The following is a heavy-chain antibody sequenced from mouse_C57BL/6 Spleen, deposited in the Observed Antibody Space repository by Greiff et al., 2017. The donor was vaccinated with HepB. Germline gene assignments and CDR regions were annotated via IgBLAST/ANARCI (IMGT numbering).Heavy chain of an antibody. CDR1: GYTFTSYW. Sequence: VQLQQPGAELVRPGSSVKLSCKASGYTFTSYWMHWVKQRPIQGLEWIGNIDPSDSETHYNQKFKDKATLTVDKSSSTAYMQLSSLTSEDSAVYYCARGYLIYDGSWFAYWGQGTLVTVSA. CDR3: ARGYLIYDGSWFAY. CDR2: IDPSDSET. D-gene: IGHD2-3*01. V-gene: IGHV1-52*01. J-gene: IGHJ3*01.